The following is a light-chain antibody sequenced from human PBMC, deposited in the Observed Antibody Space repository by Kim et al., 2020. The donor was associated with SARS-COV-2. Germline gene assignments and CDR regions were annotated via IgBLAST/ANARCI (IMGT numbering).Light chain of an antibody. CDR1: RIVTIKY. J-gene: IGKJ1*01. Sequence: PPGRGAPPSCAASRIVTIKYVAWYQQPPGQPPRLLIDGASNRATGIPGRFSGSGSGTVFTLTISRLEAEDLAVYYCQQYGTSLLTFGQGTKVDIK. V-gene: IGKV3-20*01. CDR3: QQYGTSLLT. CDR2: GAS.